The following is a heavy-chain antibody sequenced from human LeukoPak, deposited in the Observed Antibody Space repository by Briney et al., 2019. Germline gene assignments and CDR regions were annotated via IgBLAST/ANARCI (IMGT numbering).Heavy chain of an antibody. CDR3: ARDHVGDYDSSGYLFDY. J-gene: IGHJ4*02. CDR1: GFTFSSYS. Sequence: PGGSLRLSCAASGFTFSSYSMNWVRQAPGKGLEWVSYISSSSSTIYYADSVKGRFTISRDNAENSLYLQMNSLRAEDTAVYYCARDHVGDYDSSGYLFDYWGQGTLVTVSS. D-gene: IGHD3-22*01. V-gene: IGHV3-48*01. CDR2: ISSSSSTI.